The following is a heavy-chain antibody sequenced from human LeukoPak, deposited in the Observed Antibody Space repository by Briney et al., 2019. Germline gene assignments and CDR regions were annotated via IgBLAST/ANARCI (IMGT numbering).Heavy chain of an antibody. CDR2: IYHSGST. J-gene: IGHJ4*02. Sequence: PSETLSLICTVSGYSISSGYYWGWIRQPPGKGLEWIGSIYHSGSTYYNPSLKSRVTISVDTSKNQFSLKLSSVTAADTAVYYCARGMVNFDYWGQGTLVTVSS. CDR3: ARGMVNFDY. D-gene: IGHD2-8*01. CDR1: GYSISSGYY. V-gene: IGHV4-38-2*02.